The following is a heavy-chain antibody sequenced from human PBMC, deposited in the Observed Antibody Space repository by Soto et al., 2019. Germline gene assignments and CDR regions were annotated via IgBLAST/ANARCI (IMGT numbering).Heavy chain of an antibody. CDR3: ARGITMIAPDKSYFDS. D-gene: IGHD3-22*01. CDR1: GGSFSGHY. Sequence: SETLSLTCAVYGGSFSGHYWSWIRQPPGKGLEWIGEVSHNGNTNENPSLKSRITISVDTSKDQFSLKLRSVTAADTAVYYCARGITMIAPDKSYFDSWGQGGLVTVSS. CDR2: VSHNGNT. J-gene: IGHJ4*02. V-gene: IGHV4-34*01.